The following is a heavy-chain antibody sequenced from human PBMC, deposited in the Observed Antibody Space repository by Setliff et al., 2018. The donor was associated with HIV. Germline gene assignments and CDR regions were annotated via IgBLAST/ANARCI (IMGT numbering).Heavy chain of an antibody. CDR3: AKDGMWYSSSLYYFDY. V-gene: IGHV3-30*02. D-gene: IGHD6-13*01. CDR2: IWYDGSNK. J-gene: IGHJ4*02. CDR1: GFTFSSYG. Sequence: PGGSLRLSCTASGFTFSSYGMHWVRQAPGKGLEWVAVIWYDGSNKYYADSVKGRFTISRDNSKNTLYLQMNSLRAEDTAVYYCAKDGMWYSSSLYYFDYWGQGTLVTVSS.